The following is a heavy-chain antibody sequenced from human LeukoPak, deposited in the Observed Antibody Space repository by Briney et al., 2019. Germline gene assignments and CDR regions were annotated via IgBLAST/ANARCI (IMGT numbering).Heavy chain of an antibody. CDR3: ARGPGSLDY. D-gene: IGHD1-26*01. J-gene: IGHJ4*02. Sequence: ASVKVSCKASGYTFTSYYMHWVRQAPGQGLEWMGIVNPSGGSTSYAQRFQGRVTMTRDTSTSTVYMELNSLRAEDTAVYYCARGPGSLDYWGQGTLVTVSS. CDR2: VNPSGGST. V-gene: IGHV1-46*01. CDR1: GYTFTSYY.